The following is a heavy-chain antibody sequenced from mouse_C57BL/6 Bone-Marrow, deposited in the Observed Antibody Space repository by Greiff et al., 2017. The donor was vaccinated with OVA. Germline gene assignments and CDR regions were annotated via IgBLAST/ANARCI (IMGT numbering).Heavy chain of an antibody. CDR2: IYPRDGST. D-gene: IGHD2-1*01. CDR1: GYTFTSYD. Sequence: QVQLQQSGPELVKPGASVKLSCKASGYTFTSYDINWVKQRPGQGLEWIGWIYPRDGSTKYNEKFKGKATLTVDTSSSTAYMERHSLTSEDSAVYFCAAKYGNYEVDYWGQGTSVTVSS. V-gene: IGHV1-85*01. J-gene: IGHJ4*01. CDR3: AAKYGNYEVDY.